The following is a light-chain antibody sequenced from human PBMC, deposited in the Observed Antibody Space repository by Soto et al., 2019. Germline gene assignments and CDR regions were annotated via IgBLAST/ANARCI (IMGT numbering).Light chain of an antibody. CDR1: QSVSSNY. CDR3: QQYNNWPPLT. J-gene: IGKJ4*01. V-gene: IGKV3-20*01. Sequence: EIVLTQSPGTLSLSPGERATLSCRASQSVSSNYFAWYQQKPGQAPRLLIYGVSSRATGIPDRFSGSGSGTDFTLTISRLEPEDFAVYSCQQYNNWPPLTFGGGTKVDI. CDR2: GVS.